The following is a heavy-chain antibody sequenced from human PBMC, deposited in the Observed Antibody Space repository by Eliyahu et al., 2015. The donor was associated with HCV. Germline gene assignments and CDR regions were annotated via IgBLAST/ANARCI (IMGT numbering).Heavy chain of an antibody. V-gene: IGHV4-39*01. CDR3: ARYGSRGTNWFDP. J-gene: IGHJ5*02. D-gene: IGHD3-10*01. CDR1: GDSITSSSYY. CDR2: IYHSGGT. Sequence: QLQLQESGPRLVKPSETLSLSCTVSGDSITSSSYYWGWIRQPPGKGLEWIGGIYHSGGTQYNPSLKSRVTISVDTSKNQFSLKLSSVTAADTAVYYCARYGSRGTNWFDPWGQGTLVTVSS.